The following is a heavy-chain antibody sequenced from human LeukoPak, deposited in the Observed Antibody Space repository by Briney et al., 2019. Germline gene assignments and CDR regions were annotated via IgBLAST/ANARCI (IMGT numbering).Heavy chain of an antibody. CDR2: INPNSGGT. D-gene: IGHD2-15*01. Sequence: ASVKVSCKASGYTFTGYYMHWVRQAPGQGLEWMGWINPNSGGTNYAQKFQGRVTMTRDTSISTAYMELSRLRSDDTAVYYCARDAVAATPYYYYYMDVWGKGTTVTVSS. CDR1: GYTFTGYY. J-gene: IGHJ6*03. V-gene: IGHV1-2*02. CDR3: ARDAVAATPYYYYYMDV.